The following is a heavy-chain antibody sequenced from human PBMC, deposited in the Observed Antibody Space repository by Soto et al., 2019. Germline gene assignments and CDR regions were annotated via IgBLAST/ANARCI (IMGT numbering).Heavy chain of an antibody. D-gene: IGHD6-19*01. Sequence: EVQLLESGGGLVQPGGSLRLSCAASGFTFSSYALSWVRQAPGKGLEWVSAFSGSGGSTYYADSVKGRFTISRDNSKNTLYLEMNSLRAVDTGVYYCAIDLFWGLIVAGTPDKYAFDIWGQGTMVTVSS. V-gene: IGHV3-23*01. CDR2: FSGSGGST. CDR3: AIDLFWGLIVAGTPDKYAFDI. J-gene: IGHJ3*02. CDR1: GFTFSSYA.